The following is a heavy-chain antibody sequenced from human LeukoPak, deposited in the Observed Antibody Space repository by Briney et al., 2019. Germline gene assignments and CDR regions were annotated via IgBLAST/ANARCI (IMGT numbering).Heavy chain of an antibody. J-gene: IGHJ6*02. CDR2: IIPILGIA. CDR1: GGTFSSYA. D-gene: IGHD3-22*01. Sequence: GASVKVSCKASGGTFSSYAISWVRQAPGQGLEWMGRIIPILGIANYAQKFQGRVTITAAKSTSTAYMELSSLRSEDTAVYYCARDRNAVKSSRVIGMDVWGQGTTVTVSS. V-gene: IGHV1-69*04. CDR3: ARDRNAVKSSRVIGMDV.